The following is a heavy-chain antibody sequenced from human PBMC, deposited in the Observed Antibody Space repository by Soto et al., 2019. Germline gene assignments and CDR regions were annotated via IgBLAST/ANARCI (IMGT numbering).Heavy chain of an antibody. D-gene: IGHD4-4*01. CDR3: ARPYSNRDY. CDR2: INHSGST. CDR1: GGSFSGYY. J-gene: IGHJ4*02. Sequence: SETLSLTCTVYGGSFSGYYWSWIRQPPGKGLEWIGEINHSGSTNYNPPLKSRVTISVDTSKNQFSLKLSSVTAADTAVYYCARPYSNRDYWGQGTLVTVSS. V-gene: IGHV4-34*01.